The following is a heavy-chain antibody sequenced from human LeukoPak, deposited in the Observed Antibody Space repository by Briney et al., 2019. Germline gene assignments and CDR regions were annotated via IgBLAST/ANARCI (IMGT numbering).Heavy chain of an antibody. Sequence: ASVKVSCKASGYTFTGYYMHWVRQAPGQGLEWMGWITFNSGATNYAQKFQGRVTMTRDTSISTAYLELSRLRSDDTAVYYCARANFPLDAFDIWGQGTMVTVSS. J-gene: IGHJ3*02. CDR2: ITFNSGAT. D-gene: IGHD3-3*01. V-gene: IGHV1-2*02. CDR3: ARANFPLDAFDI. CDR1: GYTFTGYY.